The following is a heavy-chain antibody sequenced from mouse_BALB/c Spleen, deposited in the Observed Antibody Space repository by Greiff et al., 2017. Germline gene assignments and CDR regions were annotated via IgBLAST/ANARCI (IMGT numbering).Heavy chain of an antibody. D-gene: IGHD2-1*01. Sequence: VQLKESGAELVRSGASVKLSCTASGFNIKDYYMHWVKQRPEQGLEWIGWIDPENGDTEYAPKFQGKATMTADTSSNTAYLQLSSLTSEDTAVYYCNAGGNGNWFAYWGQGTLVTVSA. CDR3: NAGGNGNWFAY. CDR1: GFNIKDYY. CDR2: IDPENGDT. J-gene: IGHJ3*01. V-gene: IGHV14-4*02.